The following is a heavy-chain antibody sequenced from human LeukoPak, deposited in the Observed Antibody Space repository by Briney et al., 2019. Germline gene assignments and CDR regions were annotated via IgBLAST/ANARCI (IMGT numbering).Heavy chain of an antibody. D-gene: IGHD6-19*01. CDR2: IYYSGST. V-gene: IGHV4-39*01. CDR3: ASSEGIAVGEPAGYFDY. CDR1: GGSISSSSYY. Sequence: PSETLSLTCTVSGGSISSSSYYWGWTRQPPGKGLEWIGSIYYSGSTYYNPPLKSRVTISVDTSKNQFSLKLSSVTAADTAVYYCASSEGIAVGEPAGYFDYWGQGTLVTVSS. J-gene: IGHJ4*02.